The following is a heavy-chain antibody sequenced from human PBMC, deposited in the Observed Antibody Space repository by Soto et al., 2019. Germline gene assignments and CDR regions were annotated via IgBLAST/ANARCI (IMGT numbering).Heavy chain of an antibody. D-gene: IGHD3-9*01. J-gene: IGHJ5*02. CDR2: IYSSGDT. Sequence: GGSLRLSCLASEITVSSNYMSWVRQAPGKGLEWVSVIYSSGDTYYADSVKGRFTISRDNFKNTLYLQMDSLRAEDTAVYYCAREWDTLTGLYYHWIDPWGQGTLVTVSS. CDR1: EITVSSNY. V-gene: IGHV3-66*01. CDR3: AREWDTLTGLYYHWIDP.